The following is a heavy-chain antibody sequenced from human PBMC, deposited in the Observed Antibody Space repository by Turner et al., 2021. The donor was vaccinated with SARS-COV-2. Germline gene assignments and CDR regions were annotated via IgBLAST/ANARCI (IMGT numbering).Heavy chain of an antibody. D-gene: IGHD2-21*02. V-gene: IGHV3-30-3*01. CDR1: GFPFRSYA. J-gene: IGHJ6*02. CDR2: ISYDGSNK. CDR3: ARDHWGNVVVVTANHYYYGMDV. Sequence: QVQLVESGGGVVQPGRSLRFPCAAPGFPFRSYAMHWVRQAPGKGLEWVAVISYDGSNKYYADSVKGRFTISRDNSKNTLYLQMNSLRAEDTAVYYCARDHWGNVVVVTANHYYYGMDVWGQGTTVTVSS.